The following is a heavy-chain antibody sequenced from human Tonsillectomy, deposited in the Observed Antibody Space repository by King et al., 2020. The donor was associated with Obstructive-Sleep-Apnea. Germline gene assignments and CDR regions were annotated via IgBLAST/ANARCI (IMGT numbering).Heavy chain of an antibody. CDR2: NYYDWST. Sequence: QLQESGPGLVKPSETLSLTCSVSVGSISPYYWHWLRLSSGKGLEWIGYNYYDWSTNYNPSLQSRVTISIDSSRNHFSLKLTSVTATDTAVYYCARGMTSATYFHYSALDVWGQGSTVTVSS. CDR3: ARGMTSATYFHYSALDV. J-gene: IGHJ6*02. V-gene: IGHV4-59*12. CDR1: VGSISPYY. D-gene: IGHD6-25*01.